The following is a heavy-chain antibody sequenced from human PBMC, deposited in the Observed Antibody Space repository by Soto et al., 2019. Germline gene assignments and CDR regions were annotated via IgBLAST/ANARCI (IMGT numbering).Heavy chain of an antibody. D-gene: IGHD4-17*01. J-gene: IGHJ4*02. CDR3: AKDLYGDFDY. CDR2: ISGSGGTT. Sequence: GGSLRLSCAASGFTFSSYSMNWVRQAPGKGLEWVSTISGSGGTTYYADSVKGRFTISRDNSKNTLYLQMNSLRAEDTAVYYFAKDLYGDFDYWGQGTLVTVSS. V-gene: IGHV3-23*01. CDR1: GFTFSSYS.